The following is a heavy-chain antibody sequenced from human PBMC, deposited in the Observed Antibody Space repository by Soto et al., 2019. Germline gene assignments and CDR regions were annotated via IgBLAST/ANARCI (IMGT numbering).Heavy chain of an antibody. CDR3: GALCISTWCYGRAV. CDR2: IFYSGSI. Sequence: QVQLQESGPGLVKPSETLSLTCTVSGGSISSYSWSWIRQPPGKGLEWIGDIFYSGSINYNPSLKSRVTISGDTSKYQFALKLSYVTAADTAVYYCGALCISTWCYGRAVWGQGTTVTVSS. CDR1: GGSISSYS. J-gene: IGHJ6*02. V-gene: IGHV4-59*01. D-gene: IGHD2-2*01.